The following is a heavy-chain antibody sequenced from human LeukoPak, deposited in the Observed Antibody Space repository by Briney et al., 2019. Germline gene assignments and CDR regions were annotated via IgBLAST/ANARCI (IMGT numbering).Heavy chain of an antibody. D-gene: IGHD4-11*01. V-gene: IGHV7-4-1*02. Sequence: ASVKVSCKASGYTFTSYAMNWVRQAPGQGLEWMGWINTNTGNPTYAQGFTGRFVFSLDTSVSTAYLQISSLKAEDTAVYYCARLGINDYSKYYYYYYYMDVWGKGTTVTVSS. CDR1: GYTFTSYA. J-gene: IGHJ6*03. CDR3: ARLGINDYSKYYYYYYYMDV. CDR2: INTNTGNP.